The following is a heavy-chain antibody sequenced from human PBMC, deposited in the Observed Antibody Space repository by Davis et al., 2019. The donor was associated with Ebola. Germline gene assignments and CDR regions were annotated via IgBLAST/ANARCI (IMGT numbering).Heavy chain of an antibody. CDR3: AREHNYGDHGGYYYGMDV. CDR1: GYTFTSYG. CDR2: ISAYNGNT. J-gene: IGHJ6*02. Sequence: ASVKVSCKASGYTFTSYGISWVRQAPGQGLEWMGWISAYNGNTNYTQKLQGRVTMTTDTSTSTAYMELRSLRSDDTAVYYCAREHNYGDHGGYYYGMDVWGQGTTVTVSS. D-gene: IGHD4-17*01. V-gene: IGHV1-18*01.